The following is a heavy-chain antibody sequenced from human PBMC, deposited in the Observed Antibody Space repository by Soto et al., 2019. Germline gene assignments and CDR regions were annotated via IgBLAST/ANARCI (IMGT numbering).Heavy chain of an antibody. D-gene: IGHD5-18*01. CDR2: IDPSDSYT. Sequence: PGESLKISCKGSGYSFTSYWISWVRQMPGKGLEWMGRIDPSDSYTNYSSSFQGHVTISADKSISTAYLQWSSLKASDTAMYYCARHKIQLWFHYYSGMDVGGKGTRVTVSS. J-gene: IGHJ6*04. V-gene: IGHV5-10-1*01. CDR1: GYSFTSYW. CDR3: ARHKIQLWFHYYSGMDV.